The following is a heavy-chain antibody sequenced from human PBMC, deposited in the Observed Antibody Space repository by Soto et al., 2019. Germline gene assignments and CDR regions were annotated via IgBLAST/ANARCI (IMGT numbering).Heavy chain of an antibody. CDR2: ISAYNGNT. CDR1: GYTFTSYG. Sequence: QVQLVQSGAEVKKPGASVKVSCKAAGYTFTSYGISWVRQAPGQGLEWMGWISAYNGNTNYAQKLQGRVTMTTDTCTSTAHMELRSLRSDDTAVYYCARSAFNAATPRDYWGQGTLVTVSS. CDR3: ARSAFNAATPRDY. D-gene: IGHD2-15*01. V-gene: IGHV1-18*01. J-gene: IGHJ4*02.